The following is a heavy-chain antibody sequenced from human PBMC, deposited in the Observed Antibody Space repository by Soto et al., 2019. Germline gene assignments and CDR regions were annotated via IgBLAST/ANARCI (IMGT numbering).Heavy chain of an antibody. CDR3: AREGADYYFAMVV. Sequence: EVQLVESGGGLVQPGGSRRLSCAASGFTFSDHYMDWVRQAPGKGLEWVVRSRNKANSYISEYAASVKGRFTISRDDSNNSLYLQMNSLKTAATAVYYCAREGADYYFAMVVWGQGTTVTVSS. V-gene: IGHV3-72*01. CDR1: GFTFSDHY. J-gene: IGHJ6*02. CDR2: SRNKANSYIS.